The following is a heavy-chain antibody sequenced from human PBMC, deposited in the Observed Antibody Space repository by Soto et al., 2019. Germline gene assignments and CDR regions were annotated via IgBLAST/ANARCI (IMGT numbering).Heavy chain of an antibody. CDR2: ISYDGSNK. V-gene: IGHV3-30-3*01. CDR3: ARDSPLDSSSWYWFDP. J-gene: IGHJ5*02. CDR1: GFTFSSYA. Sequence: GGSLRLSCAASGFTFSSYAMHWGRQAPGKGLEWVAVISYDGSNKYYADSVKGRFTISRDNSKNTLYLQMNSLRAEDTAVYYCARDSPLDSSSWYWFDPWGQGTLVTVSS. D-gene: IGHD6-13*01.